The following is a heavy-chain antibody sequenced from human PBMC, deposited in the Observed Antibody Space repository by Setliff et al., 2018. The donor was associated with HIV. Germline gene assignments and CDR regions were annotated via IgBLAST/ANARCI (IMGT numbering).Heavy chain of an antibody. V-gene: IGHV1-8*02. CDR2: MNPNSGNT. CDR3: ARGKNIVVVPAAPNWFDP. D-gene: IGHD2-2*01. Sequence: ASVKVSCQASGYTFTSYDINWVRQATGQGLEWMGWMNPNSGNTGYAQKFQGRVTMTRNTSINTAYMELSSLRSQDTAVYYCARGKNIVVVPAAPNWFDPWGQGTLVTVSS. J-gene: IGHJ5*02. CDR1: GYTFTSYD.